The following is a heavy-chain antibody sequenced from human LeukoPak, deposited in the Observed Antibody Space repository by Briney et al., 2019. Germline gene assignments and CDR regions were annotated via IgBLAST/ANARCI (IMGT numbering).Heavy chain of an antibody. J-gene: IGHJ4*02. CDR1: GFTFSVYA. V-gene: IGHV3-23*01. CDR2: ISGGGGST. D-gene: IGHD1-26*01. Sequence: QPGGSLRLSCAASGFTFSVYAMTWVRQAPGKGLEWVSVISGGGGSTYYGDSVKGRFTISRDNSKNTLYLQMNSLRAEDTAVYYCAKGGGSYYYFDYWGQGTLVTVSS. CDR3: AKGGGSYYYFDY.